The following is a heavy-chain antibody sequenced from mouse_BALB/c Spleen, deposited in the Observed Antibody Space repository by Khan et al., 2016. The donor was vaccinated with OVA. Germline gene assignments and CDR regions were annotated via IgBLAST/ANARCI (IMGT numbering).Heavy chain of an antibody. CDR2: ISYSGNT. J-gene: IGHJ2*01. CDR3: ARIQGGDFDY. D-gene: IGHD3-2*02. V-gene: IGHV3-2*02. Sequence: QLEESGPGLAKPSQSLSLTCTVTGYSITSDYAWNWIRQFPGNKLEWMGYISYSGNTKYNPSLKSRISITRDTSKNQFFLQLNFVTIEDTATYYCARIQGGDFDYWGQGTTLTVSS. CDR1: GYSITSDYA.